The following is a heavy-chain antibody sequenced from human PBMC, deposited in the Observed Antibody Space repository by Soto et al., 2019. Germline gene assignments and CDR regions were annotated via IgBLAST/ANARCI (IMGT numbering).Heavy chain of an antibody. J-gene: IGHJ6*03. Sequence: SETLSLTCAVYGGSFSGYYWSWIRQPPGKGLEWIGEINHSGSTNYNPSLKSRVTISVDTSKNQFSLKLSSVTAADTAVYYCARASGITFGGVIVRYYYYMDVWGKGTTVTVSS. CDR3: ARASGITFGGVIVRYYYYMDV. CDR1: GGSFSGYY. D-gene: IGHD3-16*02. V-gene: IGHV4-34*01. CDR2: INHSGST.